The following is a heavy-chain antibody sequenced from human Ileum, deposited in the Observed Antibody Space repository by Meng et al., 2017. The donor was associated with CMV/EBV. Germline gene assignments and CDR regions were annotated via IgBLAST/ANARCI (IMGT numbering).Heavy chain of an antibody. CDR2: ITGSGNTI. CDR1: GFTFGAYY. D-gene: IGHD4-17*01. J-gene: IGHJ4*02. V-gene: IGHV3-11*01. CDR3: VRGNYGFDY. Sequence: QVQLVESGGGLVKPGGSLRLACAASGFTFGAYYMAWVRQAPGKGLEWVSYITGSGNTIYYADSVKGRFTISRDNAKSSLYLEINSLRAEDTAVYYCVRGNYGFDYWGQGTLVTVSS.